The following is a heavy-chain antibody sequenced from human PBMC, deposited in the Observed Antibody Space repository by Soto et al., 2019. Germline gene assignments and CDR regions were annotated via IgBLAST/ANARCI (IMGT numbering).Heavy chain of an antibody. Sequence: WGSLRLSCAASGFTVSSNYMSWVRQAPGKGLEWVSVIYSGGSTYYADSVKGRFTISRDNSKNTLYLQMNSLRAEDTAVYYCARDTAMADFDYWGQGTLVTVSS. CDR3: ARDTAMADFDY. D-gene: IGHD5-18*01. J-gene: IGHJ4*02. V-gene: IGHV3-53*01. CDR2: IYSGGST. CDR1: GFTVSSNY.